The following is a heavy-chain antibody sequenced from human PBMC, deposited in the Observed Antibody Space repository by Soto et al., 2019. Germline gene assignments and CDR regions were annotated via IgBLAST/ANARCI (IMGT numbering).Heavy chain of an antibody. CDR2: IKYSGTT. Sequence: SETLSLTCTVSGGSISSSRCHWGWIRQPPGKGLEWIASIKYSGTTFYNPSLKSRVTLSVDTSKNQFALKLSSVTAAETAVYYCAGSTVGIVAATLYGHWGQGILVTVSS. J-gene: IGHJ4*02. V-gene: IGHV4-39*01. CDR3: AGSTVGIVAATLYGH. D-gene: IGHD1-26*01. CDR1: GGSISSSRCH.